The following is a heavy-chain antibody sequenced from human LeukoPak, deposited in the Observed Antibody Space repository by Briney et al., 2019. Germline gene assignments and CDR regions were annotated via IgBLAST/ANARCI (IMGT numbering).Heavy chain of an antibody. CDR1: GFTFRNYW. CDR2: IKDDGSEK. Sequence: GGSLRLSCVASGFTFRNYWMSWVRQAPGKGLESVEWVANIKDDGSEKFYVDSVKGRFTVSIDNAKNLLFLQMNSLRADDTAVYYCVRVNGMDVWGQGTTVTVSS. J-gene: IGHJ6*02. V-gene: IGHV3-7*01. CDR3: VRVNGMDV.